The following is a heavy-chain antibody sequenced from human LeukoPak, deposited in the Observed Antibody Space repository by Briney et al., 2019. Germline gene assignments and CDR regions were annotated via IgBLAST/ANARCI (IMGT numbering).Heavy chain of an antibody. J-gene: IGHJ4*02. D-gene: IGHD1-14*01. CDR2: ISTSSSYI. V-gene: IGHV3-21*01. CDR1: GFTFSSYA. Sequence: PGGSLRLSCAASGFTFSSYAMHWVRQAPGKGLEWVSSISTSSSYIHYADSVKGRFTISRDNAKNSLYLQMNSLRAEDTAVYYCARGTLNIPGEHGAFDYWGQGTLVTVSS. CDR3: ARGTLNIPGEHGAFDY.